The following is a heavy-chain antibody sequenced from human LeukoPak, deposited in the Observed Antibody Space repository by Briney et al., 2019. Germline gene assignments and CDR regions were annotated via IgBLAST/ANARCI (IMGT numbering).Heavy chain of an antibody. Sequence: SETLSLTCTVSGGSISSGSYYWSWIRQPAGKGLEWIGRIYTSGSTNYNPSLKSRVTISVDTSKNQFSLKLSSATAADTAVYYCARGSRGGSFDPWGQGTLVTVSS. D-gene: IGHD3-10*01. CDR2: IYTSGST. V-gene: IGHV4-61*02. J-gene: IGHJ5*02. CDR3: ARGSRGGSFDP. CDR1: GGSISSGSYY.